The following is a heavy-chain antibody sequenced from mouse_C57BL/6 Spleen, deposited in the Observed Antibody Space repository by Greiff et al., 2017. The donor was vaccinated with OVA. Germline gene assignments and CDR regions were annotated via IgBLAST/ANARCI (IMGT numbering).Heavy chain of an antibody. CDR2: IYPGSGST. CDR1: GYTFTSYW. D-gene: IGHD2-10*01. Sequence: QVQLQQPGAELVKPGASVKMSCKASGYTFTSYWITWVKQRPGQGLEWIGDIYPGSGSTNYNEKFKSKATLTVDTSSSTAYMQLSSLTSEDSAVYYCARPLSYYGNYGPDYWGQGTTLTVSS. V-gene: IGHV1-55*01. CDR3: ARPLSYYGNYGPDY. J-gene: IGHJ2*01.